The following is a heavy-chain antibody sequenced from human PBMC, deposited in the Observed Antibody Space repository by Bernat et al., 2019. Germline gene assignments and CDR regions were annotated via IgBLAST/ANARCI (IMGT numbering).Heavy chain of an antibody. D-gene: IGHD6-19*01. V-gene: IGHV5-10-1*03. CDR3: ARHAFGYRGWYYFDY. J-gene: IGHJ4*02. CDR2: IDPSDSYT. Sequence: EVQLVQSGAEGKKPGESLRISCKGSGYSFTSYWISWVRQMPGKGLEWMGRIDPSDSYTNYSPSFQGHVTISADKSISTAYLQWSSLKASDTAMYYCARHAFGYRGWYYFDYWGQGTLVTVSS. CDR1: GYSFTSYW.